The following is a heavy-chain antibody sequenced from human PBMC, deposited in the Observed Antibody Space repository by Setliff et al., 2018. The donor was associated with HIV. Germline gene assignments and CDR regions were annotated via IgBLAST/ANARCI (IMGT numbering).Heavy chain of an antibody. D-gene: IGHD3-10*01. Sequence: GGSLRLSCAASGFTLRSYWMGWVRQAPGKGLEWVSGISCNSGSIGYADSVKGRFTIYRDNAKNSLYLQINTLRAEDTALYYCAKAGQKRITKFRGPKHRYYSYYSMDVWGQGTTVTVSS. CDR1: GFTLRSYW. CDR3: AKAGQKRITKFRGPKHRYYSYYSMDV. J-gene: IGHJ6*02. V-gene: IGHV3-9*01. CDR2: ISCNSGSI.